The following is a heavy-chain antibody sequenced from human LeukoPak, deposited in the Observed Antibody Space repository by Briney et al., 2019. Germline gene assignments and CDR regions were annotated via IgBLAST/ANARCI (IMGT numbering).Heavy chain of an antibody. J-gene: IGHJ4*02. CDR1: GCTFTSYG. V-gene: IGHV1-18*01. D-gene: IGHD2-15*01. Sequence: ASVKVSCQASGCTFTSYGISWVRQAPGQGLEWVGWISAYNGNTNYAQKLQGRVTMTTDTSTSTAYMELSSLRSEDTAVYYCARFPIGYCSGGSCRSLGDYWGQGTLVTVSS. CDR2: ISAYNGNT. CDR3: ARFPIGYCSGGSCRSLGDY.